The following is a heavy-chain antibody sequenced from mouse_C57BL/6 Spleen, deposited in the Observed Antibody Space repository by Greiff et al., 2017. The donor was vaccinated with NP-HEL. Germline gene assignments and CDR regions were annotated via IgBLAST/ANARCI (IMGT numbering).Heavy chain of an antibody. CDR3: ARSGYYGSSYPFDY. CDR2: INPGSGGT. V-gene: IGHV1-54*01. Sequence: QVQLQQSGAELVRPGTSVKVSCKASGYAFTNYLIEWVKQRPGQGLEWIGVINPGSGGTNYNEKFKGKATLTADKSSSTAYMQLSSLTSEDSAVYFCARSGYYGSSYPFDYWGQGTTLTVSS. J-gene: IGHJ2*01. D-gene: IGHD1-1*01. CDR1: GYAFTNYL.